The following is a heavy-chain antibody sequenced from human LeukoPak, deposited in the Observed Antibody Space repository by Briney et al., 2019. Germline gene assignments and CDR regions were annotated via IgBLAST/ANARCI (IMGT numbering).Heavy chain of an antibody. Sequence: GASVKVSCKVSGYTLTELSMHWVRQAPGKGLEWMGGFGPEDGETIYAQKFQGRVTMTEDTSTDTAYMELSRLRSDDTTVYYCASQMTSGGDYWGQGTLVTVSS. J-gene: IGHJ4*02. CDR1: GYTLTELS. V-gene: IGHV1-24*01. CDR2: FGPEDGET. D-gene: IGHD3-10*01. CDR3: ASQMTSGGDY.